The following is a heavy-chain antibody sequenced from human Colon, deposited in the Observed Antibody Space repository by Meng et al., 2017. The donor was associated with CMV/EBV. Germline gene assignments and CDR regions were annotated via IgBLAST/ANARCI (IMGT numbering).Heavy chain of an antibody. CDR3: ARPLSPRSAYSALLAF. D-gene: IGHD2-15*01. CDR2: IYAGGFSA. J-gene: IGHJ4*02. CDR1: GFTFSSYG. V-gene: IGHV3-23*03. Sequence: GGSLRLSCSGSGFTFSSYGVAWVRQAPGRGLEWISIIYAGGFSARYADSVKGRFTISRDDAKSSLFLQMDSLRVDDTAVYYCARPLSPRSAYSALLAFWGQGTLVTVSS.